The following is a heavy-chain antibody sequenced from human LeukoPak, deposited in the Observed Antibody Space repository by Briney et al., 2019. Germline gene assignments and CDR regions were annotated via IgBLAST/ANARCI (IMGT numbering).Heavy chain of an antibody. CDR2: IRYDGINK. Sequence: PGGSLRLSCAASGFIFSTYGMHWVRQAPGKGLEWVAFIRYDGINKYYADSVKGRFTISRDYSKNTLYLQMNSLRVEDTAVYYCAKDESSNSPGALDYWGQGTLVTVSS. V-gene: IGHV3-30*02. D-gene: IGHD6-13*01. CDR1: GFIFSTYG. CDR3: AKDESSNSPGALDY. J-gene: IGHJ4*02.